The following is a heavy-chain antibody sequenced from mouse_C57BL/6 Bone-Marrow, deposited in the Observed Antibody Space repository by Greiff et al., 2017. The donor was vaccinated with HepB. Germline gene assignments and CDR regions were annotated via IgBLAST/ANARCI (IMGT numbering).Heavy chain of an antibody. V-gene: IGHV5-12*01. CDR3: ARQRGDSSYYDMDD. J-gene: IGHJ4*01. CDR1: GFTFSDYY. Sequence: DVQLQESGGGLVQPGGSLKLSCAASGFTFSDYYMYWVRQTPEKRLEWVAYISNGGGSTYYPDTVKGRFTISRDNDKNTLYLQMSRLKSEDAAMYYDARQRGDSSYYDMDDWGKGTTVTVSS. CDR2: ISNGGGST. D-gene: IGHD1-1*01.